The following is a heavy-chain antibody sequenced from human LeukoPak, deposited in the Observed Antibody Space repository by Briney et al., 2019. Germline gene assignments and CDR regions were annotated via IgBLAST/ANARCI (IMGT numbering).Heavy chain of an antibody. J-gene: IGHJ5*02. CDR1: GGTFSSYA. V-gene: IGHV1-69*13. CDR3: ARVTTVTSFRRIMFDP. Sequence: GASVKVSCKASGGTFSSYAISWVRQAPGQGLEWMGGIIPIFGTANYAQKFQGRATITADESTSTAYMELSSLRSEDTAVYYCARVTTVTSFRRIMFDPWGQGTLVTVSS. D-gene: IGHD4-17*01. CDR2: IIPIFGTA.